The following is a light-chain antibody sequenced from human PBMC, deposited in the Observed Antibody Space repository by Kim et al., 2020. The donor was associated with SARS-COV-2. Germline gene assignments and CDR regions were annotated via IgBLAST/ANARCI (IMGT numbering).Light chain of an antibody. V-gene: IGKV1D-8*01. J-gene: IGKJ1*01. Sequence: ASAGDRVTISCRMSQSISSYLAWYQQKPGKAPELLIYAASTLQSGVPSRFSGSGSGTDFTLTISCLQSEDFATYYCQQYYSFPWTFGQGTKVEIK. CDR3: QQYYSFPWT. CDR2: AAS. CDR1: QSISSY.